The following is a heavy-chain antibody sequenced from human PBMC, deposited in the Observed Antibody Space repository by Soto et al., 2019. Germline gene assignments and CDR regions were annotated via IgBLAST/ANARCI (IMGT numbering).Heavy chain of an antibody. CDR2: ISSSSSTI. D-gene: IGHD2-15*01. CDR1: GFTFSSYS. V-gene: IGHV3-48*01. CDR3: AGIYCSGGSCYSSYYYYGMDV. J-gene: IGHJ6*02. Sequence: EVQLVESGGGLVQPGGSLRLSCAASGFTFSSYSMNWVRQAPGKGLEWVSYISSSSSTIYYADSVKGRFTISRDNAKNSLSLQMNSLRAEDTAVYYCAGIYCSGGSCYSSYYYYGMDVWGQGTTVTVSS.